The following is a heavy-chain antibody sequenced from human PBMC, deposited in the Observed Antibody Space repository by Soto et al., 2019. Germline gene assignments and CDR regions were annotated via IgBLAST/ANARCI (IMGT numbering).Heavy chain of an antibody. D-gene: IGHD6-19*01. V-gene: IGHV3-11*06. Sequence: PGGSLRLSCAASGFTFSDYYMSWIRQAPGKGLEWVSYISSSSSYTNYADSVKGRFTISRDNAKNSLYLQMNSLRAEDTAVYYCARVERYSSGWYNAYYYYGMDVWGQGTTVTVSS. CDR1: GFTFSDYY. J-gene: IGHJ6*02. CDR2: ISSSSSYT. CDR3: ARVERYSSGWYNAYYYYGMDV.